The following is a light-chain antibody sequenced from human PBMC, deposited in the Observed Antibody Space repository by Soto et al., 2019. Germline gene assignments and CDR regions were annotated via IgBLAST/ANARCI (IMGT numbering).Light chain of an antibody. CDR1: QSVSSY. CDR3: QRRSNWPGT. CDR2: DAS. V-gene: IGKV3-11*01. J-gene: IGKJ1*01. Sequence: EIVLTQSPATLSLSPGERATLSCRASQSVSSYLAWYQQKPGQAPRLLIDDASNRATGIPARFSGSGSGTDFTLTISSLEPEDFAVYYCQRRSNWPGTFGQGTKVEIK.